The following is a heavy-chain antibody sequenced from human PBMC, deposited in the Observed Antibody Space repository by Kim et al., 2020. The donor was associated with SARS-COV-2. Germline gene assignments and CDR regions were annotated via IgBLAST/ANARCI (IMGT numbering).Heavy chain of an antibody. V-gene: IGHV3-9*01. J-gene: IGHJ4*02. CDR3: AKVGQDYYDSSGYGPLDY. Sequence: KCRFTISRDNAKNSLYLQMNSLRAEDTALYYCAKVGQDYYDSSGYGPLDYWGQGTLVTVSS. D-gene: IGHD3-22*01.